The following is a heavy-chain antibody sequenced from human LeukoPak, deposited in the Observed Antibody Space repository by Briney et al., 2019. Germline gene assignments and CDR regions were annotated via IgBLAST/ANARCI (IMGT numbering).Heavy chain of an antibody. Sequence: PSETLSLTCTVSGGSISSSSYYWGWIRQPPGTGLEWIGSIYYSGSTYYNPSLKSRVTISVDTTKNQFSLKLSSVTAADTAVYYCARELRHEKGPYYDSSGYYRHDAFDIWGQGTMVTVSS. CDR2: IYYSGST. CDR3: ARELRHEKGPYYDSSGYYRHDAFDI. D-gene: IGHD3-22*01. CDR1: GGSISSSSYY. V-gene: IGHV4-39*02. J-gene: IGHJ3*02.